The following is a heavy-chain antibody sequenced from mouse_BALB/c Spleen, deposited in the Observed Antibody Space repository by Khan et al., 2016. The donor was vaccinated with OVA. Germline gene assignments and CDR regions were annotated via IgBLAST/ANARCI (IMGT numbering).Heavy chain of an antibody. D-gene: IGHD2-1*01. V-gene: IGHV5-9-3*01. CDR2: VNSDGDYT. CDR1: GFTFSTYA. CDR3: GRAVYGNFAY. Sequence: EVELVESGGGLVKPGGSLKLSCAASGFTFSTYAMSWVRQTPERRLEWVATVNSDGDYTFYPDNVTGRFTISRDNAKNTLYLQMSSLRSEDTAMYYCGRAVYGNFAYWGQGTLVTVSA. J-gene: IGHJ3*01.